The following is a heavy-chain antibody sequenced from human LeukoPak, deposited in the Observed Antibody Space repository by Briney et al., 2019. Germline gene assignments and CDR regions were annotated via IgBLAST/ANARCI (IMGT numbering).Heavy chain of an antibody. D-gene: IGHD3-22*01. V-gene: IGHV1-46*01. J-gene: IGHJ4*02. CDR3: ARDGGDYYDSSGYSDY. CDR1: GYTFTSYY. CDR2: INPNGGST. Sequence: ASVKVSCKASGYTFTSYYMHWVRQAPGQGLEWMGIINPNGGSTSYTQKFQGRVTMTRDMSTGTVYMELSRLRSEDTAVYYCARDGGDYYDSSGYSDYWGQGTLVTVSS.